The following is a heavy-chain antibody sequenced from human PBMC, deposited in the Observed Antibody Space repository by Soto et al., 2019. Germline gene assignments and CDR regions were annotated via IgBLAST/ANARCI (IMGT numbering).Heavy chain of an antibody. J-gene: IGHJ5*02. V-gene: IGHV3-30*03. CDR2: ISYDGSNK. Sequence: PGGSLSLSCAASGFTFSSYSMNWVRRAPGKGLEWVGLISYDGSNKYYADSMKGRFTISRDNAKNSLFLQMNSLRAEDTAVYYCARSRVVNMISGPWFDPWGQGTLVTVSS. D-gene: IGHD3-22*01. CDR1: GFTFSSYS. CDR3: ARSRVVNMISGPWFDP.